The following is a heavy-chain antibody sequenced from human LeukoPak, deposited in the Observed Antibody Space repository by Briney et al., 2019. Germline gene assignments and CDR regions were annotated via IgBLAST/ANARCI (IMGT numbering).Heavy chain of an antibody. CDR1: GFTFRSYA. V-gene: IGHV3-23*01. CDR2: ISGSGDST. CDR3: AKDRIASPPQGRFDP. Sequence: GGSLRLSCAASGFTFRSYAMNWVRQAPGKGLEWVSAISGSGDSTYYADSVKGRFTISRDNSQNTLYLQMNSLGAEDTAIYYCAKDRIASPPQGRFDPWGQGTLVTVSS. J-gene: IGHJ5*02. D-gene: IGHD6-6*01.